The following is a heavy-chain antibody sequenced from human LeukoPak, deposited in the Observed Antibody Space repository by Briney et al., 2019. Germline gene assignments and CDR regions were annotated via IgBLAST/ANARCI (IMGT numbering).Heavy chain of an antibody. J-gene: IGHJ6*03. CDR3: AKDGAISYDSSGYYYGVSSGYYYYYMDV. CDR2: ISGSGGST. CDR1: GFTFSNYG. D-gene: IGHD3-22*01. V-gene: IGHV3-23*01. Sequence: GESLRLSCAASGFTFSNYGMSWVRQAPGKGLEWVSAISGSGGSTYYADSVKGRFTISRDNSKNTLYLQMNSLRAEDTAVYYCAKDGAISYDSSGYYYGVSSGYYYYYMDVWGKGTTVTISS.